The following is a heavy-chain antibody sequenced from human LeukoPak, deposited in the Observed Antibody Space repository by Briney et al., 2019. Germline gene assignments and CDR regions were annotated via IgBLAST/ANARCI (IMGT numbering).Heavy chain of an antibody. D-gene: IGHD2-2*01. Sequence: GGSLRLSCAASGFTFSNYGMHWVRQAPGKGLEWVAFVRYDDSNKYYADSVKGRFTISRDNSKNTLYLQMNSLRAEDTAVYYCATIGCKSTSCTDAFDIWGQGTMVTVSS. CDR1: GFTFSNYG. CDR2: VRYDDSNK. V-gene: IGHV3-30*02. J-gene: IGHJ3*02. CDR3: ATIGCKSTSCTDAFDI.